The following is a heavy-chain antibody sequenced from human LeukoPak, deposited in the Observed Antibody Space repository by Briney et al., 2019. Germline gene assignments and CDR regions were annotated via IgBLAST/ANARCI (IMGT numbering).Heavy chain of an antibody. CDR2: INHSGST. V-gene: IGHV4-34*01. J-gene: IGHJ5*02. CDR1: GGSFSGYY. CDR3: ARAFDGLTVAGHPTFDP. Sequence: SETLSLTCAVYGGSFSGYYWSWIRQPSGKGLEWIGEINHSGSTNYNPSLKSRVTISVDTSKNQFSLKLSSVTAADTAVYYRARAFDGLTVAGHPTFDPWGQGTLVTVSS. D-gene: IGHD3-9*01.